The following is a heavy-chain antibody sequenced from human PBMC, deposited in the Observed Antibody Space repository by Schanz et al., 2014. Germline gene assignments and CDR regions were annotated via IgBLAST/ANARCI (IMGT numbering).Heavy chain of an antibody. CDR3: AKDPHRDYGGKPQAFDI. V-gene: IGHV3-33*06. D-gene: IGHD4-17*01. CDR1: GFTFSAYG. CDR2: IWYDGNNK. J-gene: IGHJ3*02. Sequence: QVQLVESGGGVVQPGRSLRLSCAASGFTFSAYGMHWVRQAPGKGLEWVAVIWYDGNNKYYADSVKGRFTISRDNSKTTLXXQMTSLRAEDTALYYCAKDPHRDYGGKPQAFDIWGQGTMVTVSS.